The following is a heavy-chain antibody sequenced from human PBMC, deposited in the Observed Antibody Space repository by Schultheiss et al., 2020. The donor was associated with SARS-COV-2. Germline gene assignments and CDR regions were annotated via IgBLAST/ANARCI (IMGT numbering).Heavy chain of an antibody. J-gene: IGHJ5*02. CDR2: IYSSGST. CDR1: GGSISGYY. V-gene: IGHV4-59*08. CDR3: ARHGYDYVWGSYRYNWFDP. Sequence: SETLSLTCTVSGGSISGYYWSWIRQPPGKGLEWIGYIYSSGSTIYNPSLKSRVTISVDTSRNQFSLKLSSVTAADTAVYYCARHGYDYVWGSYRYNWFDPWGQGTLVTVSS. D-gene: IGHD3-16*02.